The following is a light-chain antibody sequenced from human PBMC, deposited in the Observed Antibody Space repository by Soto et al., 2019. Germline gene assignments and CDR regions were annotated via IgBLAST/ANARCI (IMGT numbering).Light chain of an antibody. CDR2: EVS. Sequence: QSVLTQPASVSGSPGQSIAISCTGTSSDIGRYSYVSWYQQHPGKAPKLIIYEVSYRPSGVSTRFSGSKSDNTASLTISGLQAEDEADYFCSSYSTTSSPHGLFGGGTKLTVL. J-gene: IGLJ2*01. CDR1: SSDIGRYSY. V-gene: IGLV2-14*01. CDR3: SSYSTTSSPHGL.